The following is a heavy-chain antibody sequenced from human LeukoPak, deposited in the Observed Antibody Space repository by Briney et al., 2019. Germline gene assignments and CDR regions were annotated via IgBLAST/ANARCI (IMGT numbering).Heavy chain of an antibody. V-gene: IGHV4-30-4*01. J-gene: IGHJ4*02. CDR1: GGLTSSGDYF. CDR2: IYRSGTT. CDR3: ASLSVWELATHPGGSFDY. Sequence: SQTLSLTCTVSGGLTSSGDYFWSWLRQSPGKGLEWIGQIYRSGTTLYSPSLKSRLSISIHTSKNQFSLRLSSVTAADTAVYYCASLSVWELATHPGGSFDYWGRGILVTVSS. D-gene: IGHD5-24*01.